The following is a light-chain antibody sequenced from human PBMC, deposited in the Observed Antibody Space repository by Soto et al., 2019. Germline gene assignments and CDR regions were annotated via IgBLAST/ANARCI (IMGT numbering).Light chain of an antibody. CDR1: HRVSSN. Sequence: EVVLTQSPATLSLSPGERAALSCRASHRVSSNLAWYQQRPGQAPRLLIYDASKRVTGIPARFSGSGSGTYFTLNYSCLQPEDFALYSGHPRRNWPPTFGGETNLEIK. CDR3: HPRRNWPPT. V-gene: IGKV3-11*01. J-gene: IGKJ4*01. CDR2: DAS.